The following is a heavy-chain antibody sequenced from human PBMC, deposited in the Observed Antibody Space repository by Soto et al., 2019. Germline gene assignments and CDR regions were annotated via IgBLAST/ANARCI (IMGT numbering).Heavy chain of an antibody. CDR1: GFTFSIYA. V-gene: IGHV3-23*01. D-gene: IGHD2-2*03. J-gene: IGHJ6*02. CDR3: AREGVDIVVVPAAYGMDV. CDR2: ISGSAGST. Sequence: GASLRLSCAASGFTFSIYAMSCVRQAPGQGLECDSAISGSAGSTYYAASVKRRFTIYRDNSKNTLYLQMNSLRAEDTAVYYCAREGVDIVVVPAAYGMDVWGQGTTVTVSS.